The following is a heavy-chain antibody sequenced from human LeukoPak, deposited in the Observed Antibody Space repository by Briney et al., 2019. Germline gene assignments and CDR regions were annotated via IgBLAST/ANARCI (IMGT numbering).Heavy chain of an antibody. CDR3: ARERIRFGSNWFDP. CDR1: GYTFTGYF. V-gene: IGHV1-2*02. J-gene: IGHJ5*02. Sequence: GASVKVSCKASGYTFTGYFIQWIRQAPGQGLEWMGWINPNSGGTNYAQKFQGRVTMTRDTSISTAYMELSRLRSDDTAVYYCARERIRFGSNWFDPWGQGTLVTVSS. D-gene: IGHD3-10*01. CDR2: INPNSGGT.